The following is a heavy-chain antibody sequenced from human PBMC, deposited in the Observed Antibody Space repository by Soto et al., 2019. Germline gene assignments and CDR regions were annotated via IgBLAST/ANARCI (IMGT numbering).Heavy chain of an antibody. D-gene: IGHD6-13*01. J-gene: IGHJ5*02. V-gene: IGHV5-51*01. CDR3: ASTSIAAAGKDYNXFDP. Sequence: GESLKISCKGSGYSFTSYWIGWVRQMPGKGLEWMGIIYPGDSDTRYSPSFQGQVTISADKSISTAYLQWSSLKASDTAMYYCASTSIAAAGKDYNXFDPWGQGTLVTVSS. CDR1: GYSFTSYW. CDR2: IYPGDSDT.